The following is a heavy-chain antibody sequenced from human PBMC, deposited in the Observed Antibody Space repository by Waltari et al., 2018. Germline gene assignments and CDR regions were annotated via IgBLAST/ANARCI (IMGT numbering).Heavy chain of an antibody. CDR2: ISDSGVIT. CDR1: GFNFISYA. J-gene: IGHJ4*02. V-gene: IGHV3-23*01. CDR3: ARHLYSIDYLELGN. Sequence: EVHLLESGGGLAQPGGSLRLSCAAPGFNFISYAMSWVRKAPWKGLEWVSGISDSGVITKYADSVKGRFTVSRDNSKNTVFLQLNSLRAEDTAIYYCARHLYSIDYLELGNWGQGTLVTVSS. D-gene: IGHD3-22*01.